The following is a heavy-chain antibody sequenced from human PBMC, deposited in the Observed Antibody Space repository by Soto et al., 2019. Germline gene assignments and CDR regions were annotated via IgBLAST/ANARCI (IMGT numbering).Heavy chain of an antibody. J-gene: IGHJ3*02. V-gene: IGHV1-24*01. Sequence: GASVKVSCKVSGYTLTELSMHWVRQAPGKGLEWMGGFDPEDGETIYAQKFQGRVTMTEDTSTDTAYMELSSLRSEDTAVYYCARDLGITMVRGHAFDIWGQGTMVTVSS. CDR2: FDPEDGET. CDR3: ARDLGITMVRGHAFDI. CDR1: GYTLTELS. D-gene: IGHD3-10*01.